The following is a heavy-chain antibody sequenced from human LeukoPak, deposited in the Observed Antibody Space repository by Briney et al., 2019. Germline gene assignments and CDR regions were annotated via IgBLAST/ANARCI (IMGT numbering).Heavy chain of an antibody. J-gene: IGHJ6*02. CDR2: VYYSGST. D-gene: IGHD4/OR15-4a*01. V-gene: IGHV4-59*01. Sequence: SETLSLTCTVSGGSINTYYWSWIRQPPGKGLEWIGYVYYSGSTNYNPSLKSRVTISVDTSENQFSLKLTSVTAADTAVYFCARVHGANYNYYGIDVWGQGTTVTVSS. CDR3: ARVHGANYNYYGIDV. CDR1: GGSINTYY.